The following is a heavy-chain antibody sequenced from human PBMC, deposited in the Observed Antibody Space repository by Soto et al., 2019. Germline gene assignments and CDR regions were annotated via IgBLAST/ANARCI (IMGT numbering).Heavy chain of an antibody. Sequence: QVHLVQSGAEVKKPGASLKVSCKTSGYTFTSYGIVWVRQAPGQGLEWMGWISTYNIDTKYAQNFKGRVTMSTDTSTTTAYMELTSLTSDDTAMYYCARGGFAYGYLDFWGQGTLPPCPQ. V-gene: IGHV1-18*01. CDR3: ARGGFAYGYLDF. J-gene: IGHJ4*02. CDR1: GYTFTSYG. CDR2: ISTYNIDT. D-gene: IGHD5-18*01.